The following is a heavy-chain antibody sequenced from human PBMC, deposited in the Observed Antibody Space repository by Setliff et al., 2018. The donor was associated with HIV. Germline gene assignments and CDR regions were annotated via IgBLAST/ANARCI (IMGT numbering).Heavy chain of an antibody. Sequence: SETLSLTCAVSGGSISSGGYSWSWIRQPPGKGLEWIGYIYHSGSTYYNPSLKSRVTISVDRSKNQFSLKLSSVSAADTAMYYCARGRRRSSTPYYFDYWGQGTLVTVSS. CDR1: GGSISSGGYS. CDR2: IYHSGST. CDR3: ARGRRRSSTPYYFDY. J-gene: IGHJ4*02. V-gene: IGHV4-30-2*01.